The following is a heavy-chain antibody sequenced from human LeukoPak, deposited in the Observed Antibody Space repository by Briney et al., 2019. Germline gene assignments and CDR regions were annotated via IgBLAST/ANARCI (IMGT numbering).Heavy chain of an antibody. J-gene: IGHJ4*02. V-gene: IGHV4-31*03. CDR2: IYYSGST. CDR1: GSSISSGGYY. CDR3: ARAELRYFDWLHEFDY. D-gene: IGHD3-9*01. Sequence: SETLSLTCTVSGSSISSGGYYWSWIRQHPGKGLEWIGYIYYSGSTYYNPSLKSRVTISVDTSKNQFSLKLSSVTAADTAVYYCARAELRYFDWLHEFDYWGQGTLVTVSS.